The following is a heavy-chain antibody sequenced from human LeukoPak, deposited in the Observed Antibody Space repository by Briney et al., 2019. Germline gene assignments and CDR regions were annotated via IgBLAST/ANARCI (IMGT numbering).Heavy chain of an antibody. J-gene: IGHJ4*02. Sequence: ASVKVSCKASGYTFTSYDINWVRQATGQGLEWMGWMNPNSGNTGYAQKFQGRVTMTRNTSISTAHMELSSLRSEDTAVYYCARERGSSSSFDYWGQGTLVIVSS. CDR3: ARERGSSSSFDY. CDR1: GYTFTSYD. V-gene: IGHV1-8*01. CDR2: MNPNSGNT. D-gene: IGHD6-6*01.